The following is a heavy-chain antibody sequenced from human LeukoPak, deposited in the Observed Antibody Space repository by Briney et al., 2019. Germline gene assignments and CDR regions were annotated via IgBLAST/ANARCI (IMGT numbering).Heavy chain of an antibody. V-gene: IGHV3-7*03. CDR3: AGGMGWISDY. D-gene: IGHD6-19*01. J-gene: IGHJ4*02. CDR1: GFSFGGYW. Sequence: GGSLRLSCAASGFSFGGYWMNWVRRPPGKGLEWVALIKSDGTEEHYVDSVRGRFTVSRDNAKNALYLQMNSLGAEDTGVYYCAGGMGWISDYWGKEALVTVSS. CDR2: IKSDGTEE.